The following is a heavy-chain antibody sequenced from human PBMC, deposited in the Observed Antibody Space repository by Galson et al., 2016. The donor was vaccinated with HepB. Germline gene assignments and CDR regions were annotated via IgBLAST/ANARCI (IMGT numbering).Heavy chain of an antibody. D-gene: IGHD3-16*01. CDR2: LGGKTYGKRE. Sequence: SLRLSCASSGFTFDDFAMGWIRQAPGKGLEWVSFLGGKTYGKREEYAASVKGRFTISRDDFKGVTYLQMNSLNPDDTGLYYCVGGHGGFDALDYWGQGTLVTVSS. CDR1: GFTFDDFA. J-gene: IGHJ4*02. V-gene: IGHV3-49*03. CDR3: VGGHGGFDALDY.